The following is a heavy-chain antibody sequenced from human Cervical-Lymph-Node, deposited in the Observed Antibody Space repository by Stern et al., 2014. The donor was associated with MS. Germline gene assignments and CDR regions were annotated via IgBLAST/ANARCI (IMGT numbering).Heavy chain of an antibody. V-gene: IGHV2-5*02. CDR3: ARSRTSSSSDY. J-gene: IGHJ4*02. Sequence: QITLKESGPTLVKPTQTLTLTCTFSGFSLSTSGVGVGWIRQPPGKALEWLALIYWDDDKRYSPSLKRRLTITKDTSKNQVVLTMSNVDPVDTATYYCARSRTSSSSDYWGQGTLVTVSS. D-gene: IGHD6-13*01. CDR2: IYWDDDK. CDR1: GFSLSTSGVG.